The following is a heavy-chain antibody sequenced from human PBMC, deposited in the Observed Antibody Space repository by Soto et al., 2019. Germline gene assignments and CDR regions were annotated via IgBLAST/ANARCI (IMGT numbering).Heavy chain of an antibody. CDR3: ARDFVGVVMDYGMDV. J-gene: IGHJ6*02. CDR2: INPNNGDT. V-gene: IGHV1-2*02. D-gene: IGHD2-15*01. CDR1: GYSFAGYF. Sequence: QVHLVQSGAEVKKPGASVKVSCKTSGYSFAGYFVHWVRQAPGQGLEWMGWINPNNGDTNYSQKFQGRVSMTRDVSINTAYMELSRLTSDDTAVYYCARDFVGVVMDYGMDVWGQGTTVIVSS.